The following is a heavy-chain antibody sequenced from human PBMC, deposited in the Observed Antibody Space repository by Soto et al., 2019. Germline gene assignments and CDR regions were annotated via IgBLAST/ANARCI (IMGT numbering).Heavy chain of an antibody. CDR2: IIPIFGTA. J-gene: IGHJ6*02. V-gene: IGHV1-69*13. Sequence: SVKVSCKASGGTFSIYSISWVRQAPGQGLEWMGGIIPIFGTANYAQKFQGRVTITADESTSTAYMELSSLRSEDTAVYYCARDPLTDLSNYYYYYGMDVWGQGTTVTAP. CDR1: GGTFSIYS. CDR3: ARDPLTDLSNYYYYYGMDV. D-gene: IGHD2-8*02.